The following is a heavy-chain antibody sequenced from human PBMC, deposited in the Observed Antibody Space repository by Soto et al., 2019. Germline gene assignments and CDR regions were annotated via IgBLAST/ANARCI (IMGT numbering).Heavy chain of an antibody. J-gene: IGHJ6*02. CDR2: IGKSGYPI. Sequence: LRLSCAASGFIFSDYEMNWVRQAPGKGLEWVSFIGKSGYPIYYADSVKGRFTISRDNAKNSLYLQMNSLRAEDTAVYYCARDFGVVGATQAYYYYGMDVWGQGTTVTVSS. V-gene: IGHV3-48*03. D-gene: IGHD1-26*01. CDR3: ARDFGVVGATQAYYYYGMDV. CDR1: GFIFSDYE.